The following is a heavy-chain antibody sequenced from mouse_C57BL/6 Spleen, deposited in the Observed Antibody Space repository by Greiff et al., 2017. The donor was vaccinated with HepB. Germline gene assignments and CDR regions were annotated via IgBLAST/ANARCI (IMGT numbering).Heavy chain of an antibody. V-gene: IGHV5-4*01. CDR3: ARDQGRTVPQAWFAV. CDR2: ISDGGSYT. Sequence: EVMLVESGGGLVKPGGSLKLSCAASGFTFSSYAMSWVRQTPEKRLEWVATISDGGSYTYYPDNVKGRFTISRDNAKNNLYLQMSHLKSEDTAMYYCARDQGRTVPQAWFAVWGKGTLVTVSA. CDR1: GFTFSSYA. J-gene: IGHJ3*01. D-gene: IGHD1-1*01.